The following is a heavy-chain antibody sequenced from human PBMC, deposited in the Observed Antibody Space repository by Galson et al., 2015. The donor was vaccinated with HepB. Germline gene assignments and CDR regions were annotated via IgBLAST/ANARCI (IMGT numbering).Heavy chain of an antibody. Sequence: SLRLSCAASGFTFSSYGMHWVRQAPGKGLEWVAVISYDGSNKYYADSVKGRFTISRDNSKNTLYLQMNSLRAEDTAVYYCAKNGGWVYSTLSPWGQGTLVTVSS. J-gene: IGHJ5*02. D-gene: IGHD6-13*01. CDR3: AKNGGWVYSTLSP. CDR1: GFTFSSYG. CDR2: ISYDGSNK. V-gene: IGHV3-30*18.